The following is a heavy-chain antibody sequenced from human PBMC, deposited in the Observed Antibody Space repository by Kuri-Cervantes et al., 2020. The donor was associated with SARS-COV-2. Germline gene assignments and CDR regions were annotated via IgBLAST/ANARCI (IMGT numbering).Heavy chain of an antibody. V-gene: IGHV4-39*07. CDR2: IYYSGST. D-gene: IGHD3-10*01. CDR1: GGSISSSSYY. Sequence: SETLSLTCTASGGSISSSSYYWGWIRQPPGKGLEWIGSIYYSGSTYYNPSFKSRVTISVDTSKNQFSLKLSSVTAADTAVYYCARVGGNWELPFDYWGQGTLVTVSS. J-gene: IGHJ4*02. CDR3: ARVGGNWELPFDY.